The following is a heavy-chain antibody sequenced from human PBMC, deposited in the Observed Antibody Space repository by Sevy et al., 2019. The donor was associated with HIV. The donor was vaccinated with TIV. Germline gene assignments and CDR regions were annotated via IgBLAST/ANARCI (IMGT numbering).Heavy chain of an antibody. D-gene: IGHD3-22*01. Sequence: ASVKVSCKASGYTFTGYYMHWVRQAPGQGLEWMGWINPNSGGTNYAQKFQGRVTMTRDTSSSTAYMELSRLRSDDTAVYYCARGAACYYDSSGCFDYWGQGTLVTVSS. CDR2: INPNSGGT. CDR1: GYTFTGYY. CDR3: ARGAACYYDSSGCFDY. J-gene: IGHJ4*02. V-gene: IGHV1-2*02.